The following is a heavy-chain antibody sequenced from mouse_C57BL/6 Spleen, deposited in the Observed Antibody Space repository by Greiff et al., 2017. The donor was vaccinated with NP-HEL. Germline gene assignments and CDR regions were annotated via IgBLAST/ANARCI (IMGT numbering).Heavy chain of an antibody. Sequence: VQLQQPGAELVMPGASVKLSCKASGYTFTSYWMHWVKQRPGQGLEWIGEIDPSDSYTNYNQQFKGKSTLTVDKSSSTGYMQLSSLTSEDSAVYYCARGDYSNYYWFAYWGQGTLVTVSA. J-gene: IGHJ3*01. V-gene: IGHV1-69*01. D-gene: IGHD2-5*01. CDR1: GYTFTSYW. CDR2: IDPSDSYT. CDR3: ARGDYSNYYWFAY.